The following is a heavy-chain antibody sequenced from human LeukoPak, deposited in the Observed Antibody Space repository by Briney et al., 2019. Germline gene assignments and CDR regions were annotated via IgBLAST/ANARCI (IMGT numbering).Heavy chain of an antibody. CDR1: GFTFSSYA. Sequence: GRSLRLSCAASGFTFSSYAMHWVRQAPGKGLEWVAVISYDGSNKYYADSVKGRFTISRDNSKNTLYLQMNSLRAEDTAVYYCARGAGIAVAGNFDYWGQGTLVTVSS. CDR3: ARGAGIAVAGNFDY. D-gene: IGHD6-19*01. J-gene: IGHJ4*02. CDR2: ISYDGSNK. V-gene: IGHV3-30-3*01.